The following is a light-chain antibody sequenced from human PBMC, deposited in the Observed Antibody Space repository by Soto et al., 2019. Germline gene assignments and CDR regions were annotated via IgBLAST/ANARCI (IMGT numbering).Light chain of an antibody. V-gene: IGLV2-14*01. CDR1: SSDVGNYKY. CDR2: EVS. CDR3: FSYTSSGTYV. Sequence: QSVRAEPASVSVSPGQSITISCTGTSSDVGNYKYVSWYQQHPGKAPKLMIYEVSNRPSGVSNRFSGSKSGNTASLTISGPQAEDETDYYCFSYTSSGTYVFGTGTKVTVL. J-gene: IGLJ1*01.